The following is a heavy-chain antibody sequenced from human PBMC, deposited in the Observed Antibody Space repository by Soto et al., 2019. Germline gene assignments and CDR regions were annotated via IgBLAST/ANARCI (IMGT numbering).Heavy chain of an antibody. V-gene: IGHV3-23*01. CDR2: MSGSGNNT. Sequence: GGALILSCSSSEFSYRSYAMAWVRPAPGKGLEWVSVMSGSGNNTYYGDSVKGRSTISRDNSKTTLYLQRNSLRAEDTVLYFCATPYSNDSSGYQGYFDYWGQGTLVTVSS. CDR1: EFSYRSYA. CDR3: ATPYSNDSSGYQGYFDY. D-gene: IGHD3-22*01. J-gene: IGHJ4*02.